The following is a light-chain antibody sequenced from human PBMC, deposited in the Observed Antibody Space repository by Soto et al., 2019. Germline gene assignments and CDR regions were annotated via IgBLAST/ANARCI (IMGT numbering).Light chain of an antibody. CDR1: QTISSW. J-gene: IGKJ1*01. CDR3: QHYNSYSEA. V-gene: IGKV1-5*03. Sequence: DIQVTQSPSTLSGSVGDRVTITCRASQTISSWLAWYQQKPGKAPKLLIYKASTLKSGVPSRFSGSGSGTEFTLTISSLQPDDFATYSCQHYNSYSEAFGQGTKVELQ. CDR2: KAS.